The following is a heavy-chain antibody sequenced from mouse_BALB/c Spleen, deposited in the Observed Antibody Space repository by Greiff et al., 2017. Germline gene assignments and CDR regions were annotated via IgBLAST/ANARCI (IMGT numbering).Heavy chain of an antibody. CDR3: TRSYRYDSYYFDY. Sequence: EVMLVESGTVLARPGASVKMSCKASGYSFTSYWMHWVKQRPGQGLEWIGAIYPGNSDTSYNQKFKGKAKLTAVTSASTAYMELSSLTNEDSAVYYCTRSYRYDSYYFDYWGQGTTLTVSS. CDR1: GYSFTSYW. V-gene: IGHV1-5*01. D-gene: IGHD2-14*01. CDR2: IYPGNSDT. J-gene: IGHJ2*01.